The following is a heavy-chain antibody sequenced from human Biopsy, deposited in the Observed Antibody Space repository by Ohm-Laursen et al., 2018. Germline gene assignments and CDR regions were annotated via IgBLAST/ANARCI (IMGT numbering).Heavy chain of an antibody. CDR1: GSRLTEVS. D-gene: IGHD3-22*01. CDR2: FDPEDDRR. CDR3: ASLNYYDSSAPIDTIYFFEY. Sequence: EASVKVSCKVSGSRLTEVSMHWVRQAPGKGLEWMGGFDPEDDRRLDAQKFQGRLTMSADTSTDTAYMELVSLRSEDTATYYCASLNYYDSSAPIDTIYFFEYWGQGTLVSVSS. V-gene: IGHV1-24*01. J-gene: IGHJ4*02.